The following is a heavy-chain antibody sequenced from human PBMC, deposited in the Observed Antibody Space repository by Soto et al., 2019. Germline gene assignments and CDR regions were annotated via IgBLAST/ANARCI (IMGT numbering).Heavy chain of an antibody. CDR1: GGSFSGYY. Sequence: SETLSLTCAVYGGSFSGYYWSWIRQPPGKGLEWIGEINHSGSTNYNPSLKSRVTISVDTSKNQFSLKLSSVTAADTAVYYCARGQNRVSSGWSRIYFDYWGQGTLVTVSS. CDR3: ARGQNRVSSGWSRIYFDY. CDR2: INHSGST. V-gene: IGHV4-34*01. D-gene: IGHD6-19*01. J-gene: IGHJ4*02.